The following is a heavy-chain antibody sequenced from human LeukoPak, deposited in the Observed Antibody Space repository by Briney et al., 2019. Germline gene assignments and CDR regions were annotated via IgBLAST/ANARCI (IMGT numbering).Heavy chain of an antibody. D-gene: IGHD1-1*01. V-gene: IGHV3-21*01. CDR3: ARDQTGTDY. Sequence: GGSLRLSCAASGFPFSNYAMSWVRQAPGKGLEWVSSISSSSSYIYYADSVKGRFTISRDNAKNSLYLQMNSLRAEDTAVYYCARDQTGTDYWGQGTLVTVSS. J-gene: IGHJ4*02. CDR2: ISSSSSYI. CDR1: GFPFSNYA.